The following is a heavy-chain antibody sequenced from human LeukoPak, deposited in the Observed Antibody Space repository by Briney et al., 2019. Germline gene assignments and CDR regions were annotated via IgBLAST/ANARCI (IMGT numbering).Heavy chain of an antibody. J-gene: IGHJ5*02. V-gene: IGHV1-69-2*01. D-gene: IGHD2-15*01. Sequence: ASVKVSCKVSGYTFTDYYMHCVQQAPGKGLEWMGLVDPEDGETIYAEKFQGRVTITADTSTDTAYMELSSLRSEDTAVYYCATILGLAHNWFDPWGQGTLVTVSS. CDR3: ATILGLAHNWFDP. CDR2: VDPEDGET. CDR1: GYTFTDYY.